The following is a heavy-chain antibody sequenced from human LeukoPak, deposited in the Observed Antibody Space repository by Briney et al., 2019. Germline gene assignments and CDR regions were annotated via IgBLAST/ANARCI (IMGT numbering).Heavy chain of an antibody. J-gene: IGHJ4*02. Sequence: SETLSLTCTVSGGSISSSSYYWGWIRQPPGKGLEWIGSIYYSGSTYYNPSLKSRVTISVDTSKNQFSLKLSSVTAADTAVYYCARRERSTSRYGMWDYWGQGTLVTVSS. CDR2: IYYSGST. V-gene: IGHV4-39*01. CDR3: ARRERSTSRYGMWDY. CDR1: GGSISSSSYY. D-gene: IGHD2-2*01.